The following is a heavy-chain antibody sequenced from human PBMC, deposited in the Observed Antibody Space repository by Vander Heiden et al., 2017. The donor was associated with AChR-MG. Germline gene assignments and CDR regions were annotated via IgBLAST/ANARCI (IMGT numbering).Heavy chain of an antibody. CDR3: ARDRDGDYVFDY. J-gene: IGHJ4*02. CDR1: GFTLSSYW. CDR2: INSDGSST. D-gene: IGHD4-17*01. V-gene: IGHV3-74*01. Sequence: EVQLVESGGGLVQPGGSLRLSWAASGFTLSSYWMHWVRQAPGKGLVWVSRINSDGSSTSYADSVKGRFTISRDNAKNTLYLQMNSLRAEDTAVYYCARDRDGDYVFDYWGQGTLVTVSS.